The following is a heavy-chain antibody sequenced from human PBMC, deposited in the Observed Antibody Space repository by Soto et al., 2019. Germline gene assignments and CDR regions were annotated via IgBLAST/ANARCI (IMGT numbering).Heavy chain of an antibody. Sequence: EVQLLESGGGLVQPGGSLRLSCGVSGFTFNDFEMNWVRQAPGKGLEWLAYIDGSGTTKKYADSVRGRLTISRDNPNNSQCQQMTSLSAADTAIYNCARGLGRFNSCGQGTLVYVPS. J-gene: IGHJ4*02. D-gene: IGHD3-10*01. V-gene: IGHV3-48*03. CDR3: ARGLGRFNS. CDR1: GFTFNDFE. CDR2: IDGSGTTK.